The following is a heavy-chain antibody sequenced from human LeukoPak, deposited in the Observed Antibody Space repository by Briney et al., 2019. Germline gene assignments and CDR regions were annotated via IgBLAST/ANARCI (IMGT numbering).Heavy chain of an antibody. D-gene: IGHD3-3*01. Sequence: SVKVSCKASGGTFSSYAISWVRQAPGQGLEWMGRIIPIPGIANYAQKFQGRVTITADKSTSTAYMELSSLRSEDTAVYYCARDNYDFWSGYYSVYFDYWGQGTLVTVSS. CDR2: IIPIPGIA. V-gene: IGHV1-69*04. CDR3: ARDNYDFWSGYYSVYFDY. CDR1: GGTFSSYA. J-gene: IGHJ4*02.